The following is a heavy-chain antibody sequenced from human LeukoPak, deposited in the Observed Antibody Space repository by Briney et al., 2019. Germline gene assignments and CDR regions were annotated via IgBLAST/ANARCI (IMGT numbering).Heavy chain of an antibody. CDR1: GYTFTSYA. V-gene: IGHV1-3*01. CDR3: ARAGGALLRFGELSWFDP. CDR2: INAGNGNT. D-gene: IGHD3-10*01. J-gene: IGHJ5*02. Sequence: ASVKVSCKASGYTFTSYAMHWVRQAPGQRLEWMGWINAGNGNTKYSQKFQGRVTITRDTSASTAYMELSSLRSEDTAVYYCARAGGALLRFGELSWFDPWGQGTLVTVSS.